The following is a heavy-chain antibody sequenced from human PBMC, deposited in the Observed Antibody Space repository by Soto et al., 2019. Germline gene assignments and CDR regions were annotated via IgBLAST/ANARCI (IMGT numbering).Heavy chain of an antibody. CDR2: IIPLHNTS. CDR1: GGAFTNYS. Sequence: ASVNVSCKVSGGAFTNYSLNWVRHAPGQGLEWLGGIIPLHNTSNYSLKLLGRGSVTADISSNTVYMHLSGLTSDDTATYYCAIWSNWNPLYYRGMDVWGQGTTVTVSS. CDR3: AIWSNWNPLYYRGMDV. J-gene: IGHJ6*02. D-gene: IGHD1-20*01. V-gene: IGHV1-69*08.